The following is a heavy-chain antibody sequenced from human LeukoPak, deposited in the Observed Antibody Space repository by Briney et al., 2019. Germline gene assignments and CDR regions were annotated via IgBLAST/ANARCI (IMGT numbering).Heavy chain of an antibody. D-gene: IGHD6-13*01. J-gene: IGHJ4*02. Sequence: SETLSLTCTVSGGSISSYYWSWIRQPPGKGLEWIGYIYTSGSTNYNPSLKSRVTISVDTSKNQFSLKLSSVTAADTAVYYCARQVGIAAAGTIDYWGQGTLVTVSS. CDR3: ARQVGIAAAGTIDY. V-gene: IGHV4-4*09. CDR2: IYTSGST. CDR1: GGSISSYY.